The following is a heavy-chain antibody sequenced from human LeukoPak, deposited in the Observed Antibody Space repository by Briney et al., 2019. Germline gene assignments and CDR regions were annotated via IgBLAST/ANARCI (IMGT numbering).Heavy chain of an antibody. CDR3: ARVGRRSSSSLDAFDI. CDR2: IYYSGST. D-gene: IGHD6-6*01. CDR1: GGSISSYY. J-gene: IGHJ3*02. Sequence: SETLSLTCTVSGGSISSYYWSWIRQPPGKGLEWIGYIYYSGSTNYNPSLKSRVTISVDTSKNQFSLKLSSVTAADTAVYYCARVGRRSSSSLDAFDIWGQGTMVTVSS. V-gene: IGHV4-59*01.